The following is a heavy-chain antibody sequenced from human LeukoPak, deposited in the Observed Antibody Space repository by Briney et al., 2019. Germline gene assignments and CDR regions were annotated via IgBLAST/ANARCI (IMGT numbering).Heavy chain of an antibody. D-gene: IGHD2-2*01. CDR3: AREPSEIVVVPAADDAFDI. J-gene: IGHJ3*02. CDR1: GGSISSYY. V-gene: IGHV4-59*12. CDR2: IYYSGST. Sequence: SETLSLTCTVSGGSISSYYWSWIRQPPGKGLEWIGYIYYSGSTNYNPSLKSRVTISVDTSKNQFSLKLSSVTAADTAVYYCAREPSEIVVVPAADDAFDIWGQGTMVTVSS.